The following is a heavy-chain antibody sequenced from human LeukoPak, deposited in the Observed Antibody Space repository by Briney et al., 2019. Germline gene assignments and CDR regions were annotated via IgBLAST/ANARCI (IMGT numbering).Heavy chain of an antibody. D-gene: IGHD5-18*01. CDR3: ARGDTAMVSYYFDY. Sequence: GGSLRLSCAASGFTFSSYAMHWVRQAPGKGLEWGAVISYDGSNKYYADSVKGRFTISRDNSKNTLYLQMNSLRAEDTAVYYCARGDTAMVSYYFDYWGQGTLVTVSS. J-gene: IGHJ4*02. V-gene: IGHV3-30-3*01. CDR2: ISYDGSNK. CDR1: GFTFSSYA.